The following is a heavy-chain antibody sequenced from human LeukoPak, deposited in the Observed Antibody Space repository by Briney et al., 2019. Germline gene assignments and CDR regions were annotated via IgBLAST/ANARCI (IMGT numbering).Heavy chain of an antibody. Sequence: ASVKVSCKASGYTFTGYYMHWVRQAPGQGLEWMGWINPNSGVTKFAQRFQGRVTMTRDTSTSTAYLDLSSLRSDDTAGYYCATAVLYGGNDFDYWGQGTLVTVSS. D-gene: IGHD5-12*01. J-gene: IGHJ4*02. CDR3: ATAVLYGGNDFDY. CDR2: INPNSGVT. CDR1: GYTFTGYY. V-gene: IGHV1-2*02.